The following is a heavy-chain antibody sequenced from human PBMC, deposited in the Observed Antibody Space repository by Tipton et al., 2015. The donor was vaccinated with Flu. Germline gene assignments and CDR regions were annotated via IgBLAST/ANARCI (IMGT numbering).Heavy chain of an antibody. CDR3: ARSVTRRYYYGMDV. D-gene: IGHD4-11*01. J-gene: IGHJ6*02. CDR1: GFTFSSYA. Sequence: LSLTCAASGFTFSSYAMHWVRQAPGKGLEWVAVISYDGSNKYYADSVKGRFTISRDNSKNTLYLQMNSLRAEDTAVYYCARSVTRRYYYGMDVWGQGTTVTVSS. CDR2: ISYDGSNK. V-gene: IGHV3-30-3*01.